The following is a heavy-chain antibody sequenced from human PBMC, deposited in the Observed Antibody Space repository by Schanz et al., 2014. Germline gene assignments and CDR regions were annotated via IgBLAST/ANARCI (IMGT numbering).Heavy chain of an antibody. J-gene: IGHJ6*02. D-gene: IGHD3-10*01. CDR1: GYTFTSYS. V-gene: IGHV1-46*01. Sequence: QVQLVQSGAEVKKPGASVKVSCKASGYTFTSYSMHWVRQAPGQGLEWMGIINLSGGSTNNAQKFQSRLAMTRDTSTSTVYRELSSLRSDDTAVYDCARAKRFGDMDVWGQGTTVTVSS. CDR2: INLSGGST. CDR3: ARAKRFGDMDV.